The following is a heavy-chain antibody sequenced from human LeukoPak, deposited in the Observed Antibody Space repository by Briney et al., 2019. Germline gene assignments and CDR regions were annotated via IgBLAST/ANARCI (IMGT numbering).Heavy chain of an antibody. CDR2: IYPGDSDT. Sequence: GESLKISCKGSGYIFTNYWIAWVRQMPGKGLERMGIIYPGDSDTRYSPSFQGQVTISADKSISTAYLQRSSLKASDTAMYYCARRMATTAHDAFDIWGQGTMVTVSS. V-gene: IGHV5-51*01. J-gene: IGHJ3*02. CDR3: ARRMATTAHDAFDI. D-gene: IGHD5-24*01. CDR1: GYIFTNYW.